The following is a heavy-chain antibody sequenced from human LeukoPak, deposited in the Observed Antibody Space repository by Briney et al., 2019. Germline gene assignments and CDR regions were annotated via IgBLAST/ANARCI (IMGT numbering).Heavy chain of an antibody. J-gene: IGHJ4*02. Sequence: GASVKVSCKASGGTFSSYAISWVRQAPGQGLEWMGWINPNSGGTNYAQKFQGRVTMTRDTSISTAYMELSRLRSDDTAVYYCARDGEKEMATIDYWGQGTLVTVSS. CDR2: INPNSGGT. CDR3: ARDGEKEMATIDY. CDR1: GGTFSSYA. V-gene: IGHV1-2*02. D-gene: IGHD5-24*01.